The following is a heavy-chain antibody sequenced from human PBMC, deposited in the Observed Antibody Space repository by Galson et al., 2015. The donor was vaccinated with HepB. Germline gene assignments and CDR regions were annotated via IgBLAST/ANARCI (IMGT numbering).Heavy chain of an antibody. J-gene: IGHJ3*02. CDR1: GFTFSDYY. CDR2: ISSSGSTI. CDR3: ARDKILRQQWLVGAHAFDI. Sequence: SLRLSCAASGFTFSDYYMSWIRQAPGKGLEWVSYISSSGSTIYYADSVKGRFTISRDNAKNSLYLQMNSLRAEDTAVYYCARDKILRQQWLVGAHAFDIWGQGTMVTVSS. D-gene: IGHD6-19*01. V-gene: IGHV3-11*01.